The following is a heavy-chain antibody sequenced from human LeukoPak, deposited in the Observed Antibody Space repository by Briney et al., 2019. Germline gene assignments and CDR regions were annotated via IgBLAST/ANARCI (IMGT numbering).Heavy chain of an antibody. CDR2: ISFDGTYK. V-gene: IGHV3-30*14. CDR3: AIPVWGVITRTPFDY. CDR1: GFTFSTYA. D-gene: IGHD3-10*02. J-gene: IGHJ4*02. Sequence: GGSLRLSCAASGFTFSTYAMHWVRQAPGKGLEWVAVISFDGTYKYYADSVKGRFTLSRDNSENTVSLQMNSLRAEDTAVYYCAIPVWGVITRTPFDYWGQGTLVTVSS.